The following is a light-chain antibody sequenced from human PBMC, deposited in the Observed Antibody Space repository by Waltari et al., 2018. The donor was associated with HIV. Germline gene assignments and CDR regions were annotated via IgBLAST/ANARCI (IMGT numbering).Light chain of an antibody. V-gene: IGKV3-11*01. CDR1: ESVGTY. Sequence: EIVLTQSPATLSSSPGQKVILSCRACESVGTYLAWYQHKRGQAPRLLIYDASNRAIGTPPRFSGVWSGTDFTLTISGLETEDFAVYYCQQLRNWPRVTFGPGTTV. CDR3: QQLRNWPRVT. J-gene: IGKJ3*01. CDR2: DAS.